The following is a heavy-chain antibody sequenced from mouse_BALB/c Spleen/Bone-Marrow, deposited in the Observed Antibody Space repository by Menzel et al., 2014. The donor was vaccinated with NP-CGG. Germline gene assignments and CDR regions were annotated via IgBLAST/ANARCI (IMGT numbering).Heavy chain of an antibody. V-gene: IGHV5-6-3*01. J-gene: IGHJ2*01. D-gene: IGHD2-1*01. CDR3: VRGNYGNYVDYFDF. Sequence: VQLKESGGGLVQPGGSLKLSCAASGFTFSSYGMSWVRQTPDKRLELVATINSNGGSTYYPDSVKGRFTISRDTAKNTLYLQMSSLKSEETAMYYCVRGNYGNYVDYFDFWGQGTTLTVSS. CDR1: GFTFSSYG. CDR2: INSNGGST.